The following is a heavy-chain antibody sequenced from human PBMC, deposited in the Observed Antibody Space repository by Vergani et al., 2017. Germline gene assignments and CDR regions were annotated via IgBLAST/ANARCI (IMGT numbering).Heavy chain of an antibody. Sequence: QVQLQQWGAGLLKPSETLSLTCAVYGGSFSGYYWSWIRQPPGKGLEWIGEINHSGSTNYNPSLKIRVTISVDTSKNQFSLKLSSVTAADTAVYYCARIKSGYNYYGYYYYGMDVWGQGTTVTVSS. J-gene: IGHJ6*02. V-gene: IGHV4-34*01. CDR3: ARIKSGYNYYGYYYYGMDV. CDR1: GGSFSGYY. CDR2: INHSGST. D-gene: IGHD5-24*01.